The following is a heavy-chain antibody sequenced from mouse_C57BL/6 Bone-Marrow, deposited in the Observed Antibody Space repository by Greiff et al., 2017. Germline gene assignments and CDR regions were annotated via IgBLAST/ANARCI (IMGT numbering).Heavy chain of an antibody. CDR2: IWSGGST. J-gene: IGHJ3*01. CDR3: ARNVYYYGSWFAY. CDR1: GFSLTSYG. Sequence: VKLVESGPGLVQPSQSLSITCTVSGFSLTSYGVHWVRQSPGKGLEWLGVIWSGGSTDYNAAFISRLSISKDNSKSQVFFKMNSLQADDTAIYYCARNVYYYGSWFAYWGQGTLVTVSA. D-gene: IGHD1-1*01. V-gene: IGHV2-2*01.